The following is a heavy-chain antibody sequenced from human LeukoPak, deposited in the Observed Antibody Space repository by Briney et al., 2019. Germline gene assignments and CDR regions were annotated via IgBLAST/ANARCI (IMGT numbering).Heavy chain of an antibody. CDR1: GGSISSHY. V-gene: IGHV4-59*11. CDR2: IYYSGST. J-gene: IGHJ6*03. D-gene: IGHD1-26*01. CDR3: ARDLVGATPYYYYMDG. Sequence: SETLSLTCTVSGGSISSHYWSWIRQPPGKGLEWIGYIYYSGSTNYNPSLKSRVTISVDTSKNQFSLKLSSVTAADTAVYYCARDLVGATPYYYYMDGWGKGTTVTVSS.